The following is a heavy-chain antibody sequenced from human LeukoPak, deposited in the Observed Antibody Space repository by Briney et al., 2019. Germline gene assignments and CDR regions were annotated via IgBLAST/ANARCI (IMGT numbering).Heavy chain of an antibody. CDR1: GFTFSSYA. CDR2: ISGSGGST. V-gene: IGHV3-23*01. CDR3: ARDYHWTLDY. Sequence: GSLRLSCAASGFTFSSYAMSWVRQAPGKGLEWVSAISGSGGSTYYADSVKGRFTISRDNAKSALYLQMNSLRAEDTAVYYCARDYHWTLDYWGQGALVTVSS. J-gene: IGHJ4*02. D-gene: IGHD2-2*01.